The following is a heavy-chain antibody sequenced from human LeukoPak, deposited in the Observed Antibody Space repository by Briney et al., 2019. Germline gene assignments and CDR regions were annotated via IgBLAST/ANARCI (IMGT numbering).Heavy chain of an antibody. D-gene: IGHD3-22*01. Sequence: SETLSLTCTVSGGSISSYYWSWIRQPPGKGLEWIGYVYYSGTTNYDPSLKSRITISVDTSKDQFSLKLSSVTAADTAVYYCAGVKFDSSGYYHDYWGQGTLVTVSS. CDR3: AGVKFDSSGYYHDY. J-gene: IGHJ4*02. CDR2: VYYSGTT. CDR1: GGSISSYY. V-gene: IGHV4-59*01.